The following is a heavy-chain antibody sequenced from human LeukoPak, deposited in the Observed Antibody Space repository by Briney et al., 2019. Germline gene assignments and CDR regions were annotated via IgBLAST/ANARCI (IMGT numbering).Heavy chain of an antibody. D-gene: IGHD3-3*01. Sequence: SETLSLTCTVSGGSISSYYWSWIRQPPGKGLEWIGYIYYSGSTNYNPSLKSRGTISVDTYKNQFSLKLSSVTAADTAVYYCARDLIPHYDFWIGGNWFDPWGQGTLVTVSS. V-gene: IGHV4-59*01. J-gene: IGHJ5*02. CDR2: IYYSGST. CDR1: GGSISSYY. CDR3: ARDLIPHYDFWIGGNWFDP.